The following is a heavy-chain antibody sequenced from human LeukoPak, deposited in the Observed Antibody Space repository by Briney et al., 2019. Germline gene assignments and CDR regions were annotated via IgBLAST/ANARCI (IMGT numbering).Heavy chain of an antibody. V-gene: IGHV3-66*01. Sequence: GGSLRLSCVASRIIVSSNYMTWVRQAPGEGLEWVSVIYSGGSTYYADSVKGRFTISRDNSKNTLYLQMNNLRVEDTAVYYCARDRGWFDPWGQGTPVTVSS. CDR3: ARDRGWFDP. CDR2: IYSGGST. J-gene: IGHJ5*02. CDR1: RIIVSSNY.